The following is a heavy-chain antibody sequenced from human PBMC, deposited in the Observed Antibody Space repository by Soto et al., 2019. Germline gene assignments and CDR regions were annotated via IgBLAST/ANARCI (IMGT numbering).Heavy chain of an antibody. D-gene: IGHD4-4*01. CDR3: ARQLGHDYINTWFAP. CDR1: GDRFTSYW. CDR2: IYPGDSDA. Sequence: GESLKISCNGSGDRFTSYWVAWVRQMPWKGLEWMGIIYPGDSDARYSPSFQGQVTISVDKSISTAYLQWSSLKASDTAIYYCARQLGHDYINTWFAPWGQVTLVT. V-gene: IGHV5-51*01. J-gene: IGHJ5*02.